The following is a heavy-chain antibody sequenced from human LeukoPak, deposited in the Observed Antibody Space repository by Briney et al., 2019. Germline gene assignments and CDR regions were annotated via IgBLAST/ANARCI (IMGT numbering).Heavy chain of an antibody. V-gene: IGHV1-69*05. Sequence: SVKVSCKASGYTFISYAISWVRQGPGQGLERMGRIIPIFGTANYAQKFQGRVTITTDESTSTAYMELSSLRSEYTAVYYCARAAGEMATMGTWGQGTLVTVSS. J-gene: IGHJ5*02. CDR1: GYTFISYA. CDR2: IIPIFGTA. D-gene: IGHD5-24*01. CDR3: ARAAGEMATMGT.